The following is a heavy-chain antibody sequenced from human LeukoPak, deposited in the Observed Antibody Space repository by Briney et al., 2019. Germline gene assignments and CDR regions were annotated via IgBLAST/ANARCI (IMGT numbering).Heavy chain of an antibody. CDR1: GGSISSHY. CDR2: VHSSGGA. Sequence: SETLSLTCTVSGGSISSHYWSWIRQPPGQGLEWIGYVHSSGGANYNPSLNSRVTMSVDTSKNQFSLKLSSVTAADTAVYYCARGQGRPLTIDYWGQGTLVTVSS. CDR3: ARGQGRPLTIDY. J-gene: IGHJ4*02. V-gene: IGHV4-59*11.